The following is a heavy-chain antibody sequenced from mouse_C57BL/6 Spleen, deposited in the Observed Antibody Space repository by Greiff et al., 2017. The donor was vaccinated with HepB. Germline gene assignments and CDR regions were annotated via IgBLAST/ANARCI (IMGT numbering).Heavy chain of an antibody. CDR3: AMPYYSNYVAWFAY. J-gene: IGHJ3*01. CDR1: GYAFSSYW. CDR2: IYPGDGDT. V-gene: IGHV1-80*01. D-gene: IGHD2-5*01. Sequence: VQLQESGAELVKPGASVKISCKASGYAFSSYWMNWVKQRPGKGLEWIGQIYPGDGDTNYNGKFKGKATLTADKSSSTAYMQLSSLTSEDSAVYFCAMPYYSNYVAWFAYWGQGTLVTVSA.